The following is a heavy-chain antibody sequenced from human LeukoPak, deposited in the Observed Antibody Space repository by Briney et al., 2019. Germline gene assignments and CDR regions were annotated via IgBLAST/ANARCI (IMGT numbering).Heavy chain of an antibody. J-gene: IGHJ4*02. V-gene: IGHV3-64*01. Sequence: PGGSLRLSCAASGFTFSSYAMHWVRHAPGKGLEYVSAISSNGGSTYYANSVKGRFTTSRDNSKNTLYLQMGSLRADDMAVYYIAMAPRAAVAGYYFDYWGQGTLVTVSS. CDR3: AMAPRAAVAGYYFDY. D-gene: IGHD6-19*01. CDR1: GFTFSSYA. CDR2: ISSNGGST.